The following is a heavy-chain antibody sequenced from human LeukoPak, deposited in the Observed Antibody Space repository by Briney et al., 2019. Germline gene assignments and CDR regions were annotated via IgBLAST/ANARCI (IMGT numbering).Heavy chain of an antibody. Sequence: SETLSLTCTVSGGSISSSSYYWGWIRQPPGKGLEWIGSIYYSGSTYYNPSLKSRVTISVDTSKNQFSLKLSSVTAADTAVYYCARVPPSSNYDSSGYYYYYYVDVWGKGTTVTVSS. CDR3: ARVPPSSNYDSSGYYYYYYVDV. J-gene: IGHJ6*03. CDR1: GGSISSSSYY. V-gene: IGHV4-39*07. CDR2: IYYSGST. D-gene: IGHD3-22*01.